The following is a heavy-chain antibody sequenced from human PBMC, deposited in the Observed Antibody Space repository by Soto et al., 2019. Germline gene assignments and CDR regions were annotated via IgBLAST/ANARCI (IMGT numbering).Heavy chain of an antibody. D-gene: IGHD3-22*01. V-gene: IGHV1-69*13. CDR3: ARDQEYYYDSSGSNAPWGDAFDI. CDR1: GGTFSSYA. CDR2: IIPIFGTA. J-gene: IGHJ3*02. Sequence: ASVKVSCKASGGTFSSYAISWVRQAPGQGLEWMGGIIPIFGTANYAQKFQGRVTITADESTSTAYMELSSLRSEDTAVYYCARDQEYYYDSSGSNAPWGDAFDIWGQGTMVTVSS.